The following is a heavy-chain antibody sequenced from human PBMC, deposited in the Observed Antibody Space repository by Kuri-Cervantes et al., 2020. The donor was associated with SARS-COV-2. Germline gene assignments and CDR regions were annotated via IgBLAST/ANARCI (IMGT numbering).Heavy chain of an antibody. V-gene: IGHV3-7*01. J-gene: IGHJ3*02. CDR1: GFTFSSYW. CDR2: IKQDGSEK. Sequence: GGSLRLSCAASGFTFSSYWMSWVRQAPGKGLEWVANIKQDGSEKYYVDSVKGRFTISRDNAKNSLYLQMNSLRAEDTAVYYCAKGGLSRAFDIWGQGTMVTVSS. CDR3: AKGGLSRAFDI. D-gene: IGHD2-2*01.